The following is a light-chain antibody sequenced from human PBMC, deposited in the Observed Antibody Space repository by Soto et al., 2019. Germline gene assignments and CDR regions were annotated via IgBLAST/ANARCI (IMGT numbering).Light chain of an antibody. CDR3: QTWGTGIRV. CDR2: LNSDGSH. J-gene: IGLJ2*01. Sequence: QPVLTQSPSASASLEASVKLTCTLSSGHSSFAIAWHQQQPEKGPRYLMKLNSDGSHSKGDGIPDRFSGSRSGAERYLTISSLQSEDEADYYCQTWGTGIRVFGGGTKVTVL. V-gene: IGLV4-69*01. CDR1: SGHSSFA.